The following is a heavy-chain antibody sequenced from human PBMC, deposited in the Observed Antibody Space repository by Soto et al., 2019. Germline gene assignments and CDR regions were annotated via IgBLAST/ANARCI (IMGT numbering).Heavy chain of an antibody. V-gene: IGHV6-1*01. CDR1: GDSVSSNSIA. Sequence: PSQTFSLTCAISGDSVSSNSIAWHWIRQSPSRGLEWLGRTYYRSKWFNVYVLSVKSRITITPDTSKNQFSLQLNSVAPEDTAVYYCASSKGTTYYYYYYMDVWGTGTTVTSP. CDR2: TYYRSKWFN. J-gene: IGHJ6*03. D-gene: IGHD1-7*01. CDR3: ASSKGTTYYYYYYMDV.